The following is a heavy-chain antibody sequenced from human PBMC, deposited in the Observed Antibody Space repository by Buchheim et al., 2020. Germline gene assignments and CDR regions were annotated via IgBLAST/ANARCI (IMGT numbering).Heavy chain of an antibody. CDR1: GFTFSSYA. CDR2: IIGSGGST. J-gene: IGHJ6*03. CDR3: ARYYYYDSSGYYWVYYYYYYMDV. V-gene: IGHV3-23*01. Sequence: EVQLLESGGGLVQPGGSLRLSCAASGFTFSSYAMSWVRQAPGKGLEWVSAIIGSGGSTYYADSVKGRFTISRDNSKNTLYLQMNSLRGEDTAVYYCARYYYYDSSGYYWVYYYYYYMDVWGKGTT. D-gene: IGHD3-22*01.